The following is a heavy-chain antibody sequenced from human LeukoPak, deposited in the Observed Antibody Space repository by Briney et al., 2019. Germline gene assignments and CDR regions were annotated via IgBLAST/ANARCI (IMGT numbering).Heavy chain of an antibody. J-gene: IGHJ3*02. Sequence: GRSLRLSCAASGFTFSTYFMHWVRQAPGKGLEWVADIASDGSHTFYVESVKGRFTISRDNSKNTLYLQMNSLRAEDTAVYYCAKPAHQWLGLVPNDAFNIWGQGTMVTVSS. CDR3: AKPAHQWLGLVPNDAFNI. CDR1: GFTFSTYF. V-gene: IGHV3-30-3*02. CDR2: IASDGSHT. D-gene: IGHD6-19*01.